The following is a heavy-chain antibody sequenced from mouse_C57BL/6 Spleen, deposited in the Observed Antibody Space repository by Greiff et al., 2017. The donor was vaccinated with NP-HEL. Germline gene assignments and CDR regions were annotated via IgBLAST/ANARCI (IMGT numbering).Heavy chain of an antibody. CDR1: GFNIKDDY. J-gene: IGHJ2*01. CDR3: TTNYSNFDY. D-gene: IGHD2-5*01. V-gene: IGHV14-4*01. CDR2: IDPENGDT. Sequence: VQLQQSGAELVRSGASVKLSCTASGFNIKDDYMHWVKQRPEQGLEWIGWIDPENGDTEYASKFQGKATITADTSSNTAYLQLSSLTSEDTAVYYCTTNYSNFDYWGQGTTLTVSS.